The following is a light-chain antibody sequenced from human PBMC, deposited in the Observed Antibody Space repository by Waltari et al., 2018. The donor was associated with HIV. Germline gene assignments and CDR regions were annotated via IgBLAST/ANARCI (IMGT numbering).Light chain of an antibody. CDR2: DND. CDR3: GTWDARLTIGV. V-gene: IGLV1-51*01. Sequence: QSVLTQPPSVSAAPGQRVTISCSGSSSNIGNNYVSWYPPPPGTAPKLTIFDNDERPSGIPDRLSGSRSGTSATLVITGVQTGDEANYYCGTWDARLTIGVFGGGTTLTVL. CDR1: SSNIGNNY. J-gene: IGLJ3*02.